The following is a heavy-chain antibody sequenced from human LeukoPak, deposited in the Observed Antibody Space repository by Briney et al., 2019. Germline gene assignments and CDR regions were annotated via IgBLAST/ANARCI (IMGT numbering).Heavy chain of an antibody. D-gene: IGHD3-22*01. CDR3: ARDYYDSSLNYYYYMDV. CDR2: IKQDGSET. J-gene: IGHJ6*03. Sequence: GGSLRLSCAASGFTLSTYWMTWVRQAPGKGLEWVANIKQDGSETYYMDSLKGRFTISRDNSKNTLYLQMNSLRAEDTAVYSCARDYYDSSLNYYYYMDVWGKGTTVTVSS. CDR1: GFTLSTYW. V-gene: IGHV3-7*01.